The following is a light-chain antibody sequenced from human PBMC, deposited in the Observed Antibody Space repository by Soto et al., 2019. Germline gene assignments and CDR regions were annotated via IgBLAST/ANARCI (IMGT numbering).Light chain of an antibody. CDR1: NSDVGTYNL. J-gene: IGLJ1*01. V-gene: IGLV2-23*01. CDR2: EGS. CDR3: FSYTGSRTFF. Sequence: QSALTQPASVSGSPGQSITISCTGTNSDVGTYNLVSWYQHLPGKAPKLIIYEGSRWPSGISSRFSGSKSGNTASLTISGLQAEDEADYYCFSYTGSRTFFFGTGTKVTVL.